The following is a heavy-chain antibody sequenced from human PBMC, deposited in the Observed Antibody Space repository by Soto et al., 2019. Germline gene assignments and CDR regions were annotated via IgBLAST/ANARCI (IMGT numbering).Heavy chain of an antibody. D-gene: IGHD2-15*01. CDR2: IDPSDSYT. CDR3: ARRCSGGSCYQPGYYYGMDV. Sequence: DSLTISCKGSGYSFTSYWISLVRQMPGKGLEWMGRIDPSDSYTNYSPSFQGHVTISADKSISTAYLQWSSLKASDTAMYYCARRCSGGSCYQPGYYYGMDVWGQGTTVTVSS. CDR1: GYSFTSYW. V-gene: IGHV5-10-1*01. J-gene: IGHJ6*02.